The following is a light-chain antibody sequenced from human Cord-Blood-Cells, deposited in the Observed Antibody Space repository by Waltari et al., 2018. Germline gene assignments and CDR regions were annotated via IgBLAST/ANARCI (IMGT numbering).Light chain of an antibody. CDR3: CSYAGSSWV. J-gene: IGLJ3*02. Sequence: QSALTQPASVSVSPGQSTTISCTGTSSAVGRYNLVSWYQHDPGKAPKLMIYEVSKRPSGVSNRFSGSKSGNTASLTISGLQAEDEADYYCCSYAGSSWVFGGGTKLTVL. CDR1: SSAVGRYNL. CDR2: EVS. V-gene: IGLV2-23*02.